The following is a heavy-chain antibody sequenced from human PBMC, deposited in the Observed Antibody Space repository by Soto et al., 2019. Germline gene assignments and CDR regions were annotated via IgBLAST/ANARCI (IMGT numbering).Heavy chain of an antibody. CDR1: GFTFSSYA. V-gene: IGHV3-23*01. D-gene: IGHD3-10*01. CDR2: ISGSGGST. J-gene: IGHJ6*03. CDR3: AKSGLWFGAPKEYYYYMDV. Sequence: EVQLLESGGGLVQPGGSLRLSCAASGFTFSSYAMSWVRQAPGKGLEWVSAISGSGGSTYYADSVKGRFTISRDNSKNTLYLQMNSLRAEDTAVYYCAKSGLWFGAPKEYYYYMDVWGKGTTVTVSS.